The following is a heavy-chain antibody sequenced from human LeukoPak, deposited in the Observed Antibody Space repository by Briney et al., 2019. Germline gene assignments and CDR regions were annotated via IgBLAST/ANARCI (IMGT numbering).Heavy chain of an antibody. CDR3: AKGGPTGSNYFDF. CDR1: GGSISSYY. V-gene: IGHV3-30*18. D-gene: IGHD1-26*01. J-gene: IGHJ4*02. CDR2: ISYDGSNK. Sequence: LSLTCTVSGGSISSYYWSWIRQPPGKGLEWVAVISYDGSNKYYADSVKGRFTVSRDNSETTLYLQMNSLRADDTAVYYCAKGGPTGSNYFDFWGQGTLVTVSS.